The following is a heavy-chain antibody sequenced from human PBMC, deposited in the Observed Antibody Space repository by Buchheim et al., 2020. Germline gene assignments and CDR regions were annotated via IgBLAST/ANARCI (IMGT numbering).Heavy chain of an antibody. D-gene: IGHD2-15*01. J-gene: IGHJ4*02. CDR1: GGSISSYY. V-gene: IGHV4-59*01. Sequence: QVQLQESGPGLVKPSETLSLTCIVSGGSISSYYWSWIRQPPGKGLEWICNTNYYNPSLKSRVTISVDTSKTQISLKLSSMTAGDTAVYYCARESTGGRGYFDYWGQGTL. CDR3: ARESTGGRGYFDY. CDR2: TN.